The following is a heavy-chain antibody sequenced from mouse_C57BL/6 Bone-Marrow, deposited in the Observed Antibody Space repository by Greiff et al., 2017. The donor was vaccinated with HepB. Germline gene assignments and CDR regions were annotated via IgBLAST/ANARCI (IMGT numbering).Heavy chain of an antibody. Sequence: VQLQQSGPVLVKPGASVKMSCKASGYTFTDYYMNWVKQSHGKSLEWIGVINPYNGGTSYNQKFKGKATLTVDKSSSTAYMELNSLTSEDSAVYYCARIIYDGYFGFAYWGQGTLVTVSA. CDR3: ARIIYDGYFGFAY. J-gene: IGHJ3*01. CDR2: INPYNGGT. D-gene: IGHD2-3*01. CDR1: GYTFTDYY. V-gene: IGHV1-19*01.